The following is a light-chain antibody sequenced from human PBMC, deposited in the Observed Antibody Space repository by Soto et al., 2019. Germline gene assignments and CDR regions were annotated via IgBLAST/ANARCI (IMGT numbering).Light chain of an antibody. CDR1: SSDVGGYNS. V-gene: IGLV2-14*01. CDR2: DVS. Sequence: QSVLTQPAPVSGSPGQSITIACTGTSSDVGGYNSVSWYQQHPGKAPKLMIYDVSNRPSGVSNRFSGSKSGNTASLTISGLQAEDEADYYCNSYTSTSTPVVFGGGTKLTVL. J-gene: IGLJ2*01. CDR3: NSYTSTSTPVV.